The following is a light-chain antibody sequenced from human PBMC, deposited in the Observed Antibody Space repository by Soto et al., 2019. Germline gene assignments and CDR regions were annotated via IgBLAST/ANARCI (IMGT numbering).Light chain of an antibody. Sequence: DILMTQYPSPLAVTLSERATINCKSSQSFLYSSNNKNYLAWYQQKPGQPPKLLIYWASTRESGVPDRFSGSGSGTDFTLTISSLQAEDVAVYYCQQYYSTPPVTFGGGTKVDIK. CDR2: WAS. V-gene: IGKV4-1*01. CDR3: QQYYSTPPVT. CDR1: QSFLYSSNNKNY. J-gene: IGKJ4*01.